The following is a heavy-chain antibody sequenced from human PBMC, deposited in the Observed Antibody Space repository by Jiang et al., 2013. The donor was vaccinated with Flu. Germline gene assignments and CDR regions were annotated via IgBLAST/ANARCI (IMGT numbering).Heavy chain of an antibody. CDR2: ISSSGDM. J-gene: IGHJ4*02. D-gene: IGHD1-14*01. V-gene: IGHV3-21*01. CDR1: GFTFSLYN. CDR3: AREIPEVDC. Sequence: SGGGLVKPGGSLRLSCAASGFTFSLYNMGWVRQAPGKGLEWVSSISSSGDMYYSDSVKGRFTISRDNAKSSLYLQMNSLRVEDTALYYCAREIPEVDCWGQGTLVTVST.